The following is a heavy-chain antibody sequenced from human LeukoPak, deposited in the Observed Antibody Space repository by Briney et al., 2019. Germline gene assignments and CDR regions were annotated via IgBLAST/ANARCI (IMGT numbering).Heavy chain of an antibody. D-gene: IGHD4-17*01. CDR2: ISSSGSTI. Sequence: EPGGSLRLSCAASGFTFDDYAMNWVRQAQGKGVEWVSYISSSGSTIYYADSVKFPFTISRDNAKNSLYLQMNSLRAEDTAVYYCARGVYGDFFDYWGQGTLVTVSS. J-gene: IGHJ4*02. CDR1: GFTFDDYA. CDR3: ARGVYGDFFDY. V-gene: IGHV3-48*03.